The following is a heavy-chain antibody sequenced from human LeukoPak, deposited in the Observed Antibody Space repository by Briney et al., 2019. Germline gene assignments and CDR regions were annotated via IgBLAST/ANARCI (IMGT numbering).Heavy chain of an antibody. Sequence: GGSLRLSCAASGFTFSSYAMSWVRQAPGKGLEWVSAISGSGGSTYYAGSVKGRFTISRDNSKNTLYLQMNSLRAEDTAVYYCAKVEGFDGWYEDYWGQGTLVTVSS. CDR1: GFTFSSYA. CDR2: ISGSGGST. V-gene: IGHV3-23*01. D-gene: IGHD6-19*01. CDR3: AKVEGFDGWYEDY. J-gene: IGHJ4*02.